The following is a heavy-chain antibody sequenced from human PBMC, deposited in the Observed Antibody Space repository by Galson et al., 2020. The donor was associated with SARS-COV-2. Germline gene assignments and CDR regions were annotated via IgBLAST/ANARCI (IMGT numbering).Heavy chain of an antibody. V-gene: IGHV4-39*01. CDR2: IYYSESN. J-gene: IGHJ4*02. CDR3: ARQILTGYYSFYYFDY. D-gene: IGHD3-9*01. Sequence: SETLSLTCTVSGGSISSSSYYWGWIRQPPGEGLEWIGSIYYSESNYYNPSLTSLVTMSVDTSKNQFSLKLSSVTAADTAVYYCARQILTGYYSFYYFDYWGQGTLVTVSS. CDR1: GGSISSSSYY.